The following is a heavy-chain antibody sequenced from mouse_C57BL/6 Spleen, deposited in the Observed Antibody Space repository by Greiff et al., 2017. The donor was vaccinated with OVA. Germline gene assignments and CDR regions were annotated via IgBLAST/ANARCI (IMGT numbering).Heavy chain of an antibody. J-gene: IGHJ4*01. CDR1: GYTFTDYY. D-gene: IGHD3-2*02. CDR3: ARQLRHGGGYAMDY. V-gene: IGHV1-26*01. CDR2: INPKNGGT. Sequence: EVQLQQSGPELVKPGASVKISCKASGYTFTDYYMNWVKQSHGKSLEWIGDINPKNGGTSYNQKFKGKATLTVDKSSSTAYMEIRSLTSEDSAVYYCARQLRHGGGYAMDYWGQGTSVTVSS.